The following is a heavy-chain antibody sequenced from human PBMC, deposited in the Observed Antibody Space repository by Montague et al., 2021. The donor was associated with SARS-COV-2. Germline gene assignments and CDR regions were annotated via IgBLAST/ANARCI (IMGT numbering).Heavy chain of an antibody. CDR2: MYETGNM. Sequence: SETLSLTCTVSSGSLSNYYWSWIRQSPDKGLEWIGYMYETGNMIYNPSLRSRVSISADTSKSQFSLRLTSVTAADSARYYCARNMAYWGQRVLVTVS. V-gene: IGHV4-4*09. CDR1: SGSLSNYY. D-gene: IGHD2/OR15-2a*01. J-gene: IGHJ4*02. CDR3: ARNMAY.